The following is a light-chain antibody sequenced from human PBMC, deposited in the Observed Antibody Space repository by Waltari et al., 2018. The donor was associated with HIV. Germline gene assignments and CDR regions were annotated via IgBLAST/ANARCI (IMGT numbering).Light chain of an antibody. V-gene: IGKV1-5*03. CDR3: QQYDSDSWT. Sequence: EIQMTQSPSTLSASVGDRVIVTCRTNQIMVNWLAWYQQKPGKAPKLLIYKASRLESGVPSRFSGSGSGTEFTLTISSLQPDDFAMYYCQQYDSDSWTFGQGTRVEIK. CDR1: QIMVNW. CDR2: KAS. J-gene: IGKJ1*01.